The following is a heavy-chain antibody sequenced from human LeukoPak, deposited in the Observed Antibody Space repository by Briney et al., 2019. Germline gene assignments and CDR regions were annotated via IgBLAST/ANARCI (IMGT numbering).Heavy chain of an antibody. CDR1: GGSISSSSCY. V-gene: IGHV4-39*01. D-gene: IGHD2-2*01. CDR2: IYYSGST. J-gene: IGHJ4*02. Sequence: SETLSLTCTVSGGSISSSSCYWGWIRQPPGKGLEWIGSIYYSGSTYYNPSLKSRVTISVDTSKNQFSLKLSSVTAADTAVYYCASAFSPRYCSSTSCVYYFDYWGQGTLVTVSS. CDR3: ASAFSPRYCSSTSCVYYFDY.